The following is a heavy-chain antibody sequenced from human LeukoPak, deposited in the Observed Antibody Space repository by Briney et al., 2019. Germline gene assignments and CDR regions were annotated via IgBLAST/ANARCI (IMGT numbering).Heavy chain of an antibody. CDR1: GFMFDDFA. Sequence: QPGRSLRLSCAASGFMFDDFAMHWVRQAPGKDLEWVSSISWDSGSRVYADSVKGRFTVSRDNAKNSLHLQMDSLTPDDTALYYCIRDLRLHLHLDTFEFWGQGTMVTVSS. D-gene: IGHD2-21*02. CDR3: IRDLRLHLHLDTFEF. CDR2: ISWDSGSR. J-gene: IGHJ3*01. V-gene: IGHV3-9*01.